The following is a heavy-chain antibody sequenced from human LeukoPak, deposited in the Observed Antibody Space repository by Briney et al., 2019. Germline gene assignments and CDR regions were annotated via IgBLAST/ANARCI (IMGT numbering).Heavy chain of an antibody. D-gene: IGHD5-18*01. V-gene: IGHV4-59*01. J-gene: IGHJ4*02. CDR2: IYYSGST. Sequence: SETLSLTCTVSGXSISSYYRSWIRQPPGKGLEWIGYIYYSGSTNYNPSLKSRVTISVDTSKNQFSLKLSSVTAADTAVYYCARAIGYSLDYWGQGTLVTVSS. CDR1: GXSISSYY. CDR3: ARAIGYSLDY.